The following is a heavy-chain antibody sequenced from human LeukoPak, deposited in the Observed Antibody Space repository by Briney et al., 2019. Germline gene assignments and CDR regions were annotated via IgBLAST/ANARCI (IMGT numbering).Heavy chain of an antibody. Sequence: SQTLSLTCAVSGGSISSGGYSWSWIRQPPGKGLEWIGYIYHSGSTYYNPSLKSRVTISVDRSKNQFSLKLSSVTAADTAVYYCARVAVAGMASNFDYWGQGTLVTVSS. CDR2: IYHSGST. J-gene: IGHJ4*02. CDR3: ARVAVAGMASNFDY. CDR1: GGSISSGGYS. D-gene: IGHD6-19*01. V-gene: IGHV4-30-2*01.